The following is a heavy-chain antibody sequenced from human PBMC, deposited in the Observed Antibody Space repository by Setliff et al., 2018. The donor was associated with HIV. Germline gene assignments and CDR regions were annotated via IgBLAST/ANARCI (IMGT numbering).Heavy chain of an antibody. CDR2: ISDSGGGT. CDR3: ARDPSAEILTGYKSYYYYMDV. CDR1: GFAFSTYA. D-gene: IGHD3-9*01. V-gene: IGHV3-23*01. J-gene: IGHJ6*03. Sequence: GGSLRLSCAASGFAFSTYAMSWVRQAPGKGLEWVSAISDSGGGTYYADSVKGRFTVSRDNSKYTLYLQMNSLRAEDTAVYYCARDPSAEILTGYKSYYYYMDVWGKGTTVTVSS.